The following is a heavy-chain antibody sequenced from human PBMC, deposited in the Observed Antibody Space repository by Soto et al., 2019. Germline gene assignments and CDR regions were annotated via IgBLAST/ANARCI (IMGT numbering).Heavy chain of an antibody. V-gene: IGHV4-59*01. D-gene: IGHD3-22*01. J-gene: IGHJ3*02. CDR2: IYYSGST. CDR3: ARDLTYYYDSSGHNGAFDI. CDR1: GGSISSYY. Sequence: QVQLQESGPGLVKPSETLSLTCTVSGGSISSYYWSWIRQPPGKGLEWIGYIYYSGSTNYNPSLKRRVTISVDTSKNQFSLKLSSVTAADTAVYYCARDLTYYYDSSGHNGAFDIWGQGTMVTVSS.